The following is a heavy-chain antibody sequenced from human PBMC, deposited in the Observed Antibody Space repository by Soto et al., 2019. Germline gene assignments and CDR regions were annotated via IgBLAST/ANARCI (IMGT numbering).Heavy chain of an antibody. CDR2: IYYSGST. CDR1: GGSIGSYY. Sequence: QVQLQESGPGLVKPSATLSLTCTVSGGSIGSYYWHWIRQPPGKGLEWIGYIYYSGSTNYTPSLKCRVTIPAPTSKTQFSLTLRSVTAADKAVYYCARDGGFNSGMDVWGQGTTVTVSS. D-gene: IGHD3-10*01. CDR3: ARDGGFNSGMDV. V-gene: IGHV4-59*01. J-gene: IGHJ6*02.